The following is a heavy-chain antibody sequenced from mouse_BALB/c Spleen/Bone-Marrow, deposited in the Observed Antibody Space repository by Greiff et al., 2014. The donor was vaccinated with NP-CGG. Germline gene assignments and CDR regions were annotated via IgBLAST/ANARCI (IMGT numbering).Heavy chain of an antibody. D-gene: IGHD2-4*01. CDR2: ISNGGGST. Sequence: EVKLVESGGGLVQPGGPLKLSCATSGFTFSDYYMYWVRQTPEKRLEWVAYISNGGGSTYYPDTVKGRFTISRDNAKNTPYLQMSRLKSEDTAMYYCARRNYDETWFAYWGQGTLVTVSA. CDR3: ARRNYDETWFAY. V-gene: IGHV5-12*02. J-gene: IGHJ3*01. CDR1: GFTFSDYY.